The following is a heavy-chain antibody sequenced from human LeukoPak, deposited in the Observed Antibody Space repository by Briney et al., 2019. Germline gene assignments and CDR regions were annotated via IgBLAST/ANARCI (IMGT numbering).Heavy chain of an antibody. CDR3: AREAAAGMTDY. CDR2: IYYSGST. D-gene: IGHD6-13*01. CDR1: GGSISSHY. V-gene: IGHV4-59*11. Sequence: PSETLSLTCTVSGGSISSHYWSWIRQPPGKGLEWIGYIYYSGSTNYNPSLKSRVTISVDTSKNQFSLKLSSVTAADTAVYYCAREAAAGMTDYWGQGTLVTVSS. J-gene: IGHJ4*02.